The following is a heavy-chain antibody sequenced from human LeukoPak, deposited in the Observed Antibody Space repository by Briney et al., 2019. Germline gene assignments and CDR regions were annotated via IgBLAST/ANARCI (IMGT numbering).Heavy chain of an antibody. J-gene: IGHJ5*02. CDR2: IIPILGIA. CDR1: GGTSSSYA. V-gene: IGHV1-69*04. Sequence: GASVKVSCKASGGTSSSYAISWVRQAPGQGLEWMGRIIPILGIANYAQKFQGRVTITADKSTSTAYMELSSLRSEDTAVYYCATYISGITNYWFDPWGQGTLVTVSS. CDR3: ATYISGITNYWFDP. D-gene: IGHD3-10*01.